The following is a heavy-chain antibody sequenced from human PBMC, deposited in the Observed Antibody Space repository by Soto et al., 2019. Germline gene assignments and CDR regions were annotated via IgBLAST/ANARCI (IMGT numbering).Heavy chain of an antibody. CDR3: TRHNDPLYYSGSGSYPYYYYGMDV. J-gene: IGHJ6*02. Sequence: GGSLRLSCAASGFTFSDSAMHWVRQASGKGLEWVGRIRSKTNTYATAYAASVKGRFTISRDDSKNTAYLQMNSLKTEDTAVYYCTRHNDPLYYSGSGSYPYYYYGMDVWGQGTTVTVSS. V-gene: IGHV3-73*01. CDR1: GFTFSDSA. D-gene: IGHD3-10*01. CDR2: IRSKTNTYAT.